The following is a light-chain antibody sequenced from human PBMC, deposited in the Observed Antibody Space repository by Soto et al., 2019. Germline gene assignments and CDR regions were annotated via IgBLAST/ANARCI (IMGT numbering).Light chain of an antibody. V-gene: IGKV1-5*01. CDR1: QSLNNR. CDR3: HQYKTYST. J-gene: IGKJ1*01. Sequence: DIQLTQSPSTLSASVGDRVTITCRASQSLNNRLAWYRQKPGKAPKLLIYDASTLESGVSSRFSGTGSETECTLTITDLQADDLATYFCHQYKTYSTFGQGTKVDIK. CDR2: DAS.